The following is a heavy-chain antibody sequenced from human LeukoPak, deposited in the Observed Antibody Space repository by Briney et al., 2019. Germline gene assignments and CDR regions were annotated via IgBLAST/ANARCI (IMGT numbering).Heavy chain of an antibody. CDR2: LSYDGSNK. CDR1: GFTFSSYG. D-gene: IGHD6-13*01. V-gene: IGHV3-30*18. CDR3: AKRPIVAAGTHFDY. Sequence: PGGSLRLSCAASGFTFSSYGMHWVRQAPGKGLEWVAVLSYDGSNKYYADSVKGRFTISRDNSKNTLYLQMDSLRGDDTALYYCAKRPIVAAGTHFDYWGQGTLVTVSS. J-gene: IGHJ4*02.